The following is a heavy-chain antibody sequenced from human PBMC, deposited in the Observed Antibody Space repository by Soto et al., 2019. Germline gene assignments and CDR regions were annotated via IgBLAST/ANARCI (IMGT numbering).Heavy chain of an antibody. CDR1: GGSIDSAGYY. V-gene: IGHV4-31*03. CDR3: ASWRKGLLFLDY. CDR2: IYYSGST. Sequence: QVQLQESGPGLVKPSQTLSLTCTVSGGSIDSAGYYWNWIRQHPGKGLEWIGYIYYSGSTYYNPSLMSRITISLDASQNQFSLRLSSVTAADTAVYYCASWRKGLLFLDYWGQGSMVTVSS. D-gene: IGHD2-21*02. J-gene: IGHJ4*02.